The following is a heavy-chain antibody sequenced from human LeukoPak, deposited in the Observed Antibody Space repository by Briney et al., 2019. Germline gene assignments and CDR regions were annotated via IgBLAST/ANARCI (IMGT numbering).Heavy chain of an antibody. CDR1: GYSFTTYW. J-gene: IGHJ6*02. CDR3: ARTPTGRAYTNSYYYYAMDV. D-gene: IGHD5-18*01. Sequence: GESLKISCMCSGYSFTTYWIAWVRQMPGRGLEWMGVIYPGDSDTRYTPSFQGQVTISADKSISTAYLQWNSLKASDTAMYFCARTPTGRAYTNSYYYYAMDVWGQGTTVTVSS. V-gene: IGHV5-51*01. CDR2: IYPGDSDT.